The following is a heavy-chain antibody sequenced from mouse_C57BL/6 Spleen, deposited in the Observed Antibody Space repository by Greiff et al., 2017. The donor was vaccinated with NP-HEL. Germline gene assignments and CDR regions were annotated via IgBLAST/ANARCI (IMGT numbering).Heavy chain of an antibody. V-gene: IGHV1-69*01. CDR1: GYTFTSYW. Sequence: VQLQQPGAELVMPGASVKLSCKASGYTFTSYWMHWVKQRPGQGLEWIGEIDPSDSYTNYNQKFKGKATLTVDKSSSTAYMQLRSLTSEDSAVYYCARSLLRRDYWGQGTTLTVSS. D-gene: IGHD1-2*01. J-gene: IGHJ2*01. CDR2: IDPSDSYT. CDR3: ARSLLRRDY.